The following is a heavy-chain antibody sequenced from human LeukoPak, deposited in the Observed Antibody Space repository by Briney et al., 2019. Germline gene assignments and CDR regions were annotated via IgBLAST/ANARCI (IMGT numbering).Heavy chain of an antibody. D-gene: IGHD2-15*01. CDR1: GFTFSSYA. J-gene: IGHJ4*02. CDR2: ISDST. V-gene: IGHV3-23*01. Sequence: GGSLRLSCVASGFTFSSYAMNWVRQAPGKGLEWVSGISDSTYYADSVKGRFTISRDNSKNTLYLQMNSLRAEDTAVYYCAKARGIFQRFDYWGQGTLVTVSS. CDR3: AKARGIFQRFDY.